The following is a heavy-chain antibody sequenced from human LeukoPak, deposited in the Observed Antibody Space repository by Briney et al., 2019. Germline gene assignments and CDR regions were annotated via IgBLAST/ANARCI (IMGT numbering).Heavy chain of an antibody. Sequence: SETLSLTCTVSGGSISSYYWSWIRQPPGKGLEWIGYIYYSGSTNYNPSLKSRVTISVDTSKNQFSLKLSSVTAADTAVYYCAKDIAASGLPRIFDFWGQGTLVTVSS. CDR1: GGSISSYY. V-gene: IGHV4-59*01. CDR2: IYYSGST. J-gene: IGHJ4*02. D-gene: IGHD6-13*01. CDR3: AKDIAASGLPRIFDF.